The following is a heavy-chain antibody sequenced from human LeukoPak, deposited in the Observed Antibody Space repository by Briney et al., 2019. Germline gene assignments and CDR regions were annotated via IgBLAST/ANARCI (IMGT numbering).Heavy chain of an antibody. CDR2: ISGSGGTT. D-gene: IGHD4-17*01. V-gene: IGHV3-23*01. J-gene: IGHJ4*02. CDR1: GFTFSSYA. Sequence: TGGSLRLSCAASGFTFSSYAMSWVRQAPGKGLEWVSAISGSGGTTNYADSVKGRFTFSRDNSRNMVHLQMNSLRAEDTAVYYCAKDLPDYGDYSEGYWGQGTLVTVSS. CDR3: AKDLPDYGDYSEGY.